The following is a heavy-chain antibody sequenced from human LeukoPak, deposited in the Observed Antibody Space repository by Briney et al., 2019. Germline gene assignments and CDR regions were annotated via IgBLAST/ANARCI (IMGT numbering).Heavy chain of an antibody. V-gene: IGHV1-69*13. CDR2: IIPIFGTA. CDR3: AREPPYYDFWSGPSDAFDI. J-gene: IGHJ3*02. Sequence: ASVKVSRKASGGTFSSYAISWVRQAPGQGLEWMGGIIPIFGTANYAQKFQGRVTITADESTSTAYMELSSLRSEDTAVYYCAREPPYYDFWSGPSDAFDIWGQGTMVTVSS. D-gene: IGHD3-3*01. CDR1: GGTFSSYA.